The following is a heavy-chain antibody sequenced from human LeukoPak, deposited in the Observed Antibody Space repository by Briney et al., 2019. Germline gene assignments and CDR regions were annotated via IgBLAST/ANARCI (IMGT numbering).Heavy chain of an antibody. CDR1: GGSISSYY. CDR2: IYYSGST. Sequence: PSETLSLTCTVSGGSISSYYWSWIRQPPGKGLEWIGYIYYSGSTNYNPSLKSRVTISVDTSKNQFSLNLSSVTAADTAVYYCARLGYSYGYFDYWGQGTLVTVSS. D-gene: IGHD5-18*01. CDR3: ARLGYSYGYFDY. V-gene: IGHV4-59*08. J-gene: IGHJ4*02.